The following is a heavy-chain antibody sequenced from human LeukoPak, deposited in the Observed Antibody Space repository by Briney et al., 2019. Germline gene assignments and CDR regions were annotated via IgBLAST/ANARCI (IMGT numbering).Heavy chain of an antibody. CDR1: GFTVSSNY. Sequence: GGSLRLSCAASGFTVSSNYMSWVRQAPGKGLEWVSVIYSGGSTYTADSVKGRFTISRDNSKNTLYLQMNSLRVEDTAVYYCARGDCSSTSCFVFDPWGQGTLVIVSS. V-gene: IGHV3-53*01. CDR2: IYSGGST. D-gene: IGHD2-2*01. CDR3: ARGDCSSTSCFVFDP. J-gene: IGHJ5*02.